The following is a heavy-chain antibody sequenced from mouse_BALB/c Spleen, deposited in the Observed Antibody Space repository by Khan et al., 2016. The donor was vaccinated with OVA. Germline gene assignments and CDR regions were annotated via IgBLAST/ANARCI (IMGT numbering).Heavy chain of an antibody. Sequence: EVELVESGGDFVRPGGSLKLSCAASGFTFSTYGMSWVRQTPDKRLEWVATINTGGAYTYYPDTVKGRFTISRDNAKNTLYLQLSSLKSEDTAIXYCARIAYYYNSEGFAYWGRGTLVTVSA. CDR1: GFTFSTYG. D-gene: IGHD1-1*01. J-gene: IGHJ3*01. CDR2: INTGGAYT. V-gene: IGHV5-6*01. CDR3: ARIAYYYNSEGFAY.